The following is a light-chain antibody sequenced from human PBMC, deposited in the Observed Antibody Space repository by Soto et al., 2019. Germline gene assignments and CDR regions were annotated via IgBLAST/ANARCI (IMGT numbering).Light chain of an antibody. J-gene: IGKJ1*01. CDR1: QSVSSN. Sequence: EIVLTQSPATLSLSPGERATLSCRASQSVSSNLAWYQQKPGQAPRLLIYDASDRASGIPARFSGSGSGTDFTLTISSLEPEDFAVYYCQQRGNWPWTFGQGTKVEIK. CDR3: QQRGNWPWT. V-gene: IGKV3-11*01. CDR2: DAS.